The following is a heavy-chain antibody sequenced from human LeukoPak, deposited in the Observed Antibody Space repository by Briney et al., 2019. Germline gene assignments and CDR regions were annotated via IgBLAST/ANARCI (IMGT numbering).Heavy chain of an antibody. J-gene: IGHJ5*02. CDR1: GGTFSSYA. CDR2: IIPIFGTA. V-gene: IGHV1-69*13. D-gene: IGHD3-22*01. Sequence: SVKVSCKASGGTFSSYAISWVRQAPGQGLEWMGGIIPIFGTANYAQKFQGRVTITADESTSTAYMELSSLRSEDTAVYYCAREDSHSSGYFNWFDPWGQGTLVTVSS. CDR3: AREDSHSSGYFNWFDP.